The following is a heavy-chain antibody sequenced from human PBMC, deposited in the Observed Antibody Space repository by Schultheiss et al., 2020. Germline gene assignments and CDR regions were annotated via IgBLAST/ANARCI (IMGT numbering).Heavy chain of an antibody. J-gene: IGHJ3*02. CDR1: GFTFSSYG. Sequence: GGSLRLSCAASGFTFSSYGMHWVRQAPGKGLEWVAVISYDGSNKYYADSVKGRFTISRDNSKNTLYLQMNSLRAEDTAVYYCAKDGLGIGGSAFDIWGQGTMVIVSS. D-gene: IGHD1-14*01. V-gene: IGHV3-30*18. CDR3: AKDGLGIGGSAFDI. CDR2: ISYDGSNK.